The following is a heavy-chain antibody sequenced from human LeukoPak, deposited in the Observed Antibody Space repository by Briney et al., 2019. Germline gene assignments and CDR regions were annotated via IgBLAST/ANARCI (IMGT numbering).Heavy chain of an antibody. V-gene: IGHV3-7*01. Sequence: GGSLRLSCAASGFTFRSYWMSWVRQAPGKGLEWVANINQAGSVQYYVDSVKGRFTISRDDAKNSLYVLMNSLREEDTAVYYCARVGYSGWNLEYWGQGTLVTVSS. D-gene: IGHD5-12*01. CDR1: GFTFRSYW. J-gene: IGHJ4*02. CDR3: ARVGYSGWNLEY. CDR2: INQAGSVQ.